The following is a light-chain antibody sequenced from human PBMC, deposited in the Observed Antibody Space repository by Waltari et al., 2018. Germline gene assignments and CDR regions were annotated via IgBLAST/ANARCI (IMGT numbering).Light chain of an antibody. CDR3: QKYGTLPAT. CDR2: DAS. CDR1: QSVSRT. J-gene: IGKJ1*01. V-gene: IGKV3-20*01. Sequence: EIVLTQSPGTLSLSQGDRDTLSCRASQSVSRTLAWYQQKPGQAPRLLIYDASSRATGIPDRFSGSGSVTDFSLTISRLEPEDFAVYYCQKYGTLPATFGQGTKVEIK.